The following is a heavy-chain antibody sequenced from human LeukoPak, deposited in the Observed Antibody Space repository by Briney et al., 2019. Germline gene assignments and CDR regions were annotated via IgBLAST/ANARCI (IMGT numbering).Heavy chain of an antibody. Sequence: ASVKVSCKASGYTFTDYSMHWVRQAPGQGLEWMGWISPNSGATNYAQNFQGRVTMTRDTSISTAYMELSRLGPDDTAVYYCATSRVRLYYFDLWGQGTPVTVSS. CDR3: ATSRVRLYYFDL. CDR1: GYTFTDYS. CDR2: ISPNSGAT. J-gene: IGHJ4*02. D-gene: IGHD5/OR15-5a*01. V-gene: IGHV1-2*02.